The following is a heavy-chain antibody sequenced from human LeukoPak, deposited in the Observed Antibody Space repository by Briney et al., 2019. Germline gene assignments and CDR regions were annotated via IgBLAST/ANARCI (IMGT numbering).Heavy chain of an antibody. D-gene: IGHD3-10*01. J-gene: IGHJ4*02. CDR2: IYSGGST. CDR1: GFTVSSNY. CDR3: ARTYYYGSGMGY. Sequence: GGSLRLSCAASGFTVSSNYMSWVRQAPGKGLEWVSVIYSGGSTYYADSVKGRFTISRDNSKNTLYLQMNSLRAEDTAVYYCARTYYYGSGMGYWGQGTLVTVSS. V-gene: IGHV3-66*01.